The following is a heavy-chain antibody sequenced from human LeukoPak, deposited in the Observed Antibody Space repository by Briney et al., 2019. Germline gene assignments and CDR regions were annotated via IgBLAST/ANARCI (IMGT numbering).Heavy chain of an antibody. J-gene: IGHJ4*02. Sequence: ASVKVSCKASGYTFTGYYIHWVRQAPGQGLEWMGWINPNSGGTNYAQKFQGRVTMTRDTSISTAYMELSRLRSDDTAVYYCAKSQYSFASGSSRPLFDYWGQGTLVTVSS. CDR3: AKSQYSFASGSSRPLFDY. CDR2: INPNSGGT. CDR1: GYTFTGYY. D-gene: IGHD3-10*01. V-gene: IGHV1-2*02.